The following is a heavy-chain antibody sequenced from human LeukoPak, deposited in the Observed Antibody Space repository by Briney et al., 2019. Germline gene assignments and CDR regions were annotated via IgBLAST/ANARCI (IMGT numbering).Heavy chain of an antibody. D-gene: IGHD1/OR15-1a*01. CDR3: ARGSLEHPPDNRSYHNGLAV. V-gene: IGHV4-4*02. J-gene: IGHJ6*02. CDR2: IYHLGST. Sequence: SGTLSLTCAVSGGSISSSHWWNWVRQSPGKGLEWIGEIYHLGSTDYNPSLKSRVTISVDKFKNQFSLELASVTAADTAVYSCARGSLEHPPDNRSYHNGLAVWGQGTTVPVS. CDR1: GGSISSSHW.